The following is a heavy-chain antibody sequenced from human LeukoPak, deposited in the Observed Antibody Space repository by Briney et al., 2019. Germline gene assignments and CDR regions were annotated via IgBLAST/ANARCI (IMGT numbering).Heavy chain of an antibody. V-gene: IGHV3-23*01. CDR1: GFTFSIYA. D-gene: IGHD6-13*01. Sequence: GGSLRLSCAASGFTFSIYAMSWVRQAPGQGLEWVSGISGSGASTYYADSVRGRFTISRDNSMNTLYLQMNSLRAEDTAVYYCAKDVIAAARHYYYGVGVWGQGTTVTVSS. CDR3: AKDVIAAARHYYYGVGV. CDR2: ISGSGAST. J-gene: IGHJ6*02.